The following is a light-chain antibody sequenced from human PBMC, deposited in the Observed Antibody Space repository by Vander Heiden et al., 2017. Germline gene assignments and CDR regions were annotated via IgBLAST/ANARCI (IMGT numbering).Light chain of an antibody. V-gene: IGLV4-69*01. CDR1: SGHSSYA. CDR2: LNSDGSH. J-gene: IGLJ3*02. CDR3: QTWGTGIRV. Sequence: QLVLTQSPSASASLGASVKLTCTLSSGHSSYAIAGHPQQPEKGPRYLMKLNSDGSHSKGDGIPDRFSGSSSGAERYLTISSLQSEDEADYYCQTWGTGIRVFGGGTKLTVL.